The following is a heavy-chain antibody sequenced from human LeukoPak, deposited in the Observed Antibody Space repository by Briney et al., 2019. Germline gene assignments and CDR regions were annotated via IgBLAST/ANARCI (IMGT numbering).Heavy chain of an antibody. CDR3: ATGPGIAAAGTEPNYYYGMDV. CDR2: INPNSGGT. J-gene: IGHJ6*02. V-gene: IGHV1-2*02. Sequence: ASVKVSCKASGYTFTGYYMHWVRQAPGQGLEWMGWINPNSGGTNYAQKFQGRVTMTRDTSISTAYMELSRLRSDDTAVYYCATGPGIAAAGTEPNYYYGMDVWGQGTTVTVSS. D-gene: IGHD6-13*01. CDR1: GYTFTGYY.